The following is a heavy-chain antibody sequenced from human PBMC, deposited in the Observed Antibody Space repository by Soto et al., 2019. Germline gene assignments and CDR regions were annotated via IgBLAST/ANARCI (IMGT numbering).Heavy chain of an antibody. V-gene: IGHV1-69*13. CDR3: ARVASSGWYTGRRYYFDY. J-gene: IGHJ4*02. CDR2: IIPIFGTA. Sequence: SVKVCCKASGGTFSSYAISWVRPAPGQGLEWMGGIIPIFGTANYAQKFQGRVTITADESTSTAYMELSSLRSEDTAVYYCARVASSGWYTGRRYYFDYWGQGTLVTVS. D-gene: IGHD6-19*01. CDR1: GGTFSSYA.